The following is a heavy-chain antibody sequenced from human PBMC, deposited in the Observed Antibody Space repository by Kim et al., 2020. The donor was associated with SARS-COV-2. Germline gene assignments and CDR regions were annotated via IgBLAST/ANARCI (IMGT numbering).Heavy chain of an antibody. Sequence: ASVKVSCKASGYTFTSYYMHWVRQAPGQGLEWMGIINPSGGSTSYAQKFQGRVTMTRDTSTSTVYMELSSLRSEDTAVYYCARGGPSVIAVAGTCGSACYYYGMDVWGQGTTVTVSS. CDR1: GYTFTSYY. V-gene: IGHV1-46*01. CDR3: ARGGPSVIAVAGTCGSACYYYGMDV. J-gene: IGHJ6*02. CDR2: INPSGGST. D-gene: IGHD6-19*01.